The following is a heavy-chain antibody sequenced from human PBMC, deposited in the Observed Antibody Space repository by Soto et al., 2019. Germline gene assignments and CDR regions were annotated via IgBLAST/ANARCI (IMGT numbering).Heavy chain of an antibody. V-gene: IGHV3-30-3*01. CDR1: RFTFSSYA. J-gene: IGHJ6*02. D-gene: IGHD6-25*01. Sequence: QVQLVESGGGVVQPGRSLRLSCAASRFTFSSYAMHWVRQGPGKGLEWVAAISHDGSDKYYVDSVKGRFTISRDNSKNTLYLRMNSRRVEDTAVYYCAREPVRRLQGPDYSYYGMDVWGQGTTVTVSS. CDR2: ISHDGSDK. CDR3: AREPVRRLQGPDYSYYGMDV.